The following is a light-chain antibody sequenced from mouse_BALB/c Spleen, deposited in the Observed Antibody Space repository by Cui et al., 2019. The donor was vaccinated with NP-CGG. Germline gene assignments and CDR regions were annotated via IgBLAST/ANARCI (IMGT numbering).Light chain of an antibody. V-gene: IGLV1*01. CDR1: TGAVTTNNY. CDR3: ALWYSNHWV. CDR2: GTN. J-gene: IGLJ1*01. Sequence: HAVVTPESALTTSPGETVTLTCRSSTGAVTTNNYANWVQEKPDHFFTGLIGGTNNRAPGVPARFSGSLIGDKAALTITGAQTEDEAIYFCALWYSNHWVFGGGTKLTVL.